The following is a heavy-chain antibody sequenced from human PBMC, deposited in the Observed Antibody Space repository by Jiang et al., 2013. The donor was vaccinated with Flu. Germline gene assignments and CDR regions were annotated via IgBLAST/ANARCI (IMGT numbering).Heavy chain of an antibody. J-gene: IGHJ6*02. V-gene: IGHV4-59*01. CDR3: ARVLEGYSSGWRAFYYYGMDV. CDR2: IYYSGST. Sequence: PGLVKPSETLSLTCTVSGGSISSYYWSWIRQPPGKGLEWIGYIYYSGSTNYNPSLKSRVTISVDTSRNQFSLKLSSVTAADTAVYYCARVLEGYSSGWRAFYYYGMDVWGQGTTVTVSS. CDR1: GGSISSYY. D-gene: IGHD6-19*01.